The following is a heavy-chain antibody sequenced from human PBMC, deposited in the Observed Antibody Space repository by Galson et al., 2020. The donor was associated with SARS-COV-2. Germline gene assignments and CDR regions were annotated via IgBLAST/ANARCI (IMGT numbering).Heavy chain of an antibody. J-gene: IGHJ5*02. V-gene: IGHV4-31*03. D-gene: IGHD6-13*01. CDR1: GGSISSGGYY. Sequence: SETLSLTCTVSGGSISSGGYYWTWIRQHPGKGLQWIGYIYYSGTTYYNPPLKSRVTISVDTSKNQFSLKLSSVTAADTAVYYCARDQQAYSSDWFWFDPWGQGTLVTVSS. CDR3: ARDQQAYSSDWFWFDP. CDR2: IYYSGTT.